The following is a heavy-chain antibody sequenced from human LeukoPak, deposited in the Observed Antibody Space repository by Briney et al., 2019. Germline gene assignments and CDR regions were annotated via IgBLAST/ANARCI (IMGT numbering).Heavy chain of an antibody. CDR2: IKTDGSIT. CDR1: GFSFSVYW. D-gene: IGHD5-18*01. V-gene: IGHV3-74*01. Sequence: PGGSLRLSCAASGFSFSVYWMHWVRQAPGKGPVWVSRIKTDGSITDYADSVKGRFTISRDNAKNTLYLQMNSLRAEDTAVYYCARDLSGVTGYTYGRGIDYWGQGTLVTVSS. J-gene: IGHJ4*02. CDR3: ARDLSGVTGYTYGRGIDY.